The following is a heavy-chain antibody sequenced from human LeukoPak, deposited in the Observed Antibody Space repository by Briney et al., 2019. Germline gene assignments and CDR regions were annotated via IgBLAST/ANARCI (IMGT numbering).Heavy chain of an antibody. CDR2: IQANSAGGTT. V-gene: IGHV3-15*01. D-gene: IGHD1-26*01. J-gene: IGHJ4*02. CDR1: GFTFSDAW. CDR3: ATEYYGSFNY. Sequence: GGSLRLSCAGSGFTFSDAWTSWVRQAPGKGLEWVGRIQANSAGGTTDYATPVKGRFAISRDDSKNMLYLQMNSLVSEDSAVYFCATEYYGSFNYWGQGILVTASS.